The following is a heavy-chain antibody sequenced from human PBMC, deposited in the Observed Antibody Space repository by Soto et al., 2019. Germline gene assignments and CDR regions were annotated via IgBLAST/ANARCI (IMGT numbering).Heavy chain of an antibody. CDR2: INADNGNT. CDR3: SRSLTGYYPFDY. V-gene: IGHV1-3*01. Sequence: ASVKVSCKASVYMFSSCAIHWVRQAPGQRLEWMGWINADNGNTKYSQRFQGRVSITRDTSASTAYMDLSSLTSEDTAVYYCSRSLTGYYPFDYWGQGTLVTVPQ. D-gene: IGHD3-9*01. J-gene: IGHJ4*02. CDR1: VYMFSSCA.